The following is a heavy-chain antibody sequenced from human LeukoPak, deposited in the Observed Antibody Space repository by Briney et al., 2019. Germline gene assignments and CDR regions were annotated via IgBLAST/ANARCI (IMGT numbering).Heavy chain of an antibody. D-gene: IGHD4-17*01. CDR1: GGTFGSYA. J-gene: IGHJ6*03. CDR2: IIPIFGTA. V-gene: IGHV1-69*05. CDR3: ARRTSGTVTNGGYYYMDV. Sequence: SVRVSCKASGGTFGSYAISWVRQAPGQGLEWMGGIIPIFGTANYAQKFQGRVTITTDESTSTAYMELSSLRSEDTAVYYCARRTSGTVTNGGYYYMDVWGKGTTVTVSS.